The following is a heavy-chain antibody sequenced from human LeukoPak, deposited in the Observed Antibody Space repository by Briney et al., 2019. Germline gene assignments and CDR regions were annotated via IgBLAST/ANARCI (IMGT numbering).Heavy chain of an antibody. CDR2: ISWDGGST. Sequence: GGSLRLSCGASGFTFDDYAMHWVRQAPGKGLEWVSLISWDGGSTYYADSVKGRFTISRDNSKNSLYLQMNSLRAEDTALYYCAKAYEYSSGWYGNYFDYWGQGTLVTVSS. CDR3: AKAYEYSSGWYGNYFDY. J-gene: IGHJ4*02. CDR1: GFTFDDYA. D-gene: IGHD6-19*01. V-gene: IGHV3-43D*03.